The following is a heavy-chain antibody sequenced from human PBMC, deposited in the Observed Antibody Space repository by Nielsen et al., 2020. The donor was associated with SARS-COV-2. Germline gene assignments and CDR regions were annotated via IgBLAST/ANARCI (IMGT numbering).Heavy chain of an antibody. Sequence: GESLKISCAASGFTFDDYAMHWVRQVPGKGLVWVSGINADGSATHYSDAVKGRFIVSRDNAKNTVHLEMNSLRPEDTAIYYCAREGRIVQANYDAFDIWGQGTVVTVSS. D-gene: IGHD1-26*01. CDR2: INADGSAT. CDR1: GFTFDDYA. CDR3: AREGRIVQANYDAFDI. V-gene: IGHV3-74*01. J-gene: IGHJ3*02.